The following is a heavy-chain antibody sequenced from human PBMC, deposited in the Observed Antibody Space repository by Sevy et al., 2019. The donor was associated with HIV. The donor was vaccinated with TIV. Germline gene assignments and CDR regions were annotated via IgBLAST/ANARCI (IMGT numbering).Heavy chain of an antibody. V-gene: IGHV3-30-3*01. Sequence: GGSLRLSCAASGFTFSSYAMHWVRQAPGKGLEWVAVISYDGSNKYYADSVKGRFTISRDNSKNTRYLQMNSLRAEDTAVYYCARGGEWELPAEYYFDYWGQGTLVTVSS. CDR1: GFTFSSYA. D-gene: IGHD1-26*01. CDR3: ARGGEWELPAEYYFDY. CDR2: ISYDGSNK. J-gene: IGHJ4*02.